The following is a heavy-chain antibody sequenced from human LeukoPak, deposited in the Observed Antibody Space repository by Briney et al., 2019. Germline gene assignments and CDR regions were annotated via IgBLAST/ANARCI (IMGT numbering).Heavy chain of an antibody. Sequence: PSETLSLTCSVSGDSLGIYKWSWIRQPPGKGLEWIAHISSSGSAIYNPSLVSRVSMAVDTSKNQFSLRLISVTAADTAVYYCAREWSGFDFWGQGIMVTVSS. CDR1: GDSLGIYK. D-gene: IGHD2-15*01. J-gene: IGHJ3*01. CDR3: AREWSGFDF. V-gene: IGHV4-59*13. CDR2: ISSSGSA.